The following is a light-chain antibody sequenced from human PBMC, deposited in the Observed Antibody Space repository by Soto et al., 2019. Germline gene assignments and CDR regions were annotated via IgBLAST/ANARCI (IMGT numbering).Light chain of an antibody. CDR1: GCDVGGYNY. V-gene: IGLV2-14*01. Sequence: QSPVTQPATLSGGPVPAVTICCTGTGCDVGGYNYVSWYQQHPGKAPKLMIYDVSNRPSGVSNRFSGSKSGNTASLTISGLQAEDEADYYCSSYTSSSTLDYVFGTGT. J-gene: IGLJ1*01. CDR2: DVS. CDR3: SSYTSSSTLDYV.